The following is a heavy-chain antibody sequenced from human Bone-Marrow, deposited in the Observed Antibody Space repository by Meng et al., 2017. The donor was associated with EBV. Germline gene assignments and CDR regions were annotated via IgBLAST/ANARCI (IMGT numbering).Heavy chain of an antibody. CDR3: ARSPKCGWSLDLDY. D-gene: IGHD3/OR15-3a*01. Sequence: QQGQSVADVKTPGSSCTHSSYAAGGTYSGFSNNWLLQPPAQEREGLGVIINFLGTTIHAQKFQGRVTFTRDESTDTSYLEVNNLTAEDTAIYYCARSPKCGWSLDLDYWGQGSLVTVSS. V-gene: IGHV1-69*16. CDR1: GGTYSGFS. J-gene: IGHJ4*02. CDR2: IINFLGTT.